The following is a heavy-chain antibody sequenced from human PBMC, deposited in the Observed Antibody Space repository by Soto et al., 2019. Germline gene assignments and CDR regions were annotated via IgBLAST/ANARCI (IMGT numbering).Heavy chain of an antibody. J-gene: IGHJ4*02. D-gene: IGHD1-26*01. Sequence: LSLTCAVYGGSFSGYYWSWIRQPPGKGLEWIGEINHSGSTNYNPSLKSRVTISVDTSKNQFSLKLSSVTAADTAVYYCARGGNGSYPFDYWGQGTLVTVSS. CDR3: ARGGNGSYPFDY. V-gene: IGHV4-34*01. CDR2: INHSGST. CDR1: GGSFSGYY.